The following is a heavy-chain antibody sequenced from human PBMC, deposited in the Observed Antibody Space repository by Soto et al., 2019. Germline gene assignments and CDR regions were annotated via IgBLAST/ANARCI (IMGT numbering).Heavy chain of an antibody. CDR2: INPSGGST. Sequence: ASVKVSCKASGYTFTSYYMHWVRQAPGQGLEWMGIINPSGGSTSYAQKFQGRVTMTRDTSTSTVYMELSSLRSEDTAVYYCARDSNDYGDPGAFDIWGQGTMVTVSS. CDR3: ARDSNDYGDPGAFDI. D-gene: IGHD4-17*01. CDR1: GYTFTSYY. J-gene: IGHJ3*02. V-gene: IGHV1-46*03.